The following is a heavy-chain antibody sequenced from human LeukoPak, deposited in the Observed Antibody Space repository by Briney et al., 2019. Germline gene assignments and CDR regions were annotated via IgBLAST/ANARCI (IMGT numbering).Heavy chain of an antibody. CDR1: GFTFSSYS. D-gene: IGHD4-17*01. CDR2: ISSSSSYI. Sequence: GGSLRLSCAASGFTFSSYSMNWVRQAPGKGLEWVSSISSSSSYIYYADSVKGRFTISRDNAKNSLYLQMNSLRAEDTAVYYCARDSDYGDYFDYWGQGTLVTVSS. J-gene: IGHJ4*02. CDR3: ARDSDYGDYFDY. V-gene: IGHV3-21*01.